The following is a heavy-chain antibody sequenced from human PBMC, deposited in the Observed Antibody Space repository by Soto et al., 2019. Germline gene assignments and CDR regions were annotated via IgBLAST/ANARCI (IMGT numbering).Heavy chain of an antibody. J-gene: IGHJ3*02. CDR3: ARDEVVAATLSAFDI. D-gene: IGHD2-15*01. CDR1: GYTFTSYG. CDR2: ISAYNGNT. Sequence: ASLKVSCKASGYTFTSYGISWVRQAPGQGLEWMGWISAYNGNTNYAQKLQGRVTMTTDTSTSTAYMELRSLRSDDTAVYYCARDEVVAATLSAFDIWGQGTMVTVSS. V-gene: IGHV1-18*01.